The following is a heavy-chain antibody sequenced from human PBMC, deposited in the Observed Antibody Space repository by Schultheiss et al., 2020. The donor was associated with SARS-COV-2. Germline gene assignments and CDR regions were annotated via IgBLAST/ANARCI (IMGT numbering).Heavy chain of an antibody. D-gene: IGHD3-16*02. CDR1: NPSFTSWF. Sequence: SQTLSLTCAVYNPSFTSWFWSWVRQPPGKGLEWIGEINRSGSTNYNPSLKSRVTISVDTSKNQFSLKLSSVTAADTAVYYCARQGLGELSFSLHDYWGQGTLVTVSS. J-gene: IGHJ4*02. CDR3: ARQGLGELSFSLHDY. CDR2: INRSGST. V-gene: IGHV4-34*01.